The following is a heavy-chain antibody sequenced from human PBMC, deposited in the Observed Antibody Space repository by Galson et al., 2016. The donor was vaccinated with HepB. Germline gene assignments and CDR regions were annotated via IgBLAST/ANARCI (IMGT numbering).Heavy chain of an antibody. CDR2: ISYHGSNI. CDR1: GFTFSNYG. CDR3: AKRFSSGWYPAY. Sequence: SLRLSCAASGFTFSNYGMHWVRQAPGKGLEWVAAISYHGSNIYYGDSVKGRITISRDNSKNTLYLQMNSLRAEDTAVYYCAKRFSSGWYPAYWGQGTLVTVSS. J-gene: IGHJ4*02. D-gene: IGHD6-19*01. V-gene: IGHV3-30*18.